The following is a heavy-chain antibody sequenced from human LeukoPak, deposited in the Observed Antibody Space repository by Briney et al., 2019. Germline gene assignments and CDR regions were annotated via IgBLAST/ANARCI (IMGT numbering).Heavy chain of an antibody. J-gene: IGHJ4*02. V-gene: IGHV1-46*01. CDR3: ARDYKAFDY. CDR2: INPSGGST. Sequence: ASVKVSCKVSGYTLTELSMHWVRQAPGQGLEWMGIINPSGGSTRYAQKFQGRVTMTRDTSTSTVYMELSSLRSEDTAVYYCARDYKAFDYWGQGTLVTVSS. D-gene: IGHD1-14*01. CDR1: GYTLTELS.